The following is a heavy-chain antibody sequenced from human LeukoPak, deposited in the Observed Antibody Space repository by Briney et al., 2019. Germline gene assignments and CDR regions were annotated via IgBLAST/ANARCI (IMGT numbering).Heavy chain of an antibody. CDR2: IIPIFGTA. J-gene: IGHJ5*02. CDR3: ARLPLYSSSWYGWFDP. CDR1: GGTFSSYA. V-gene: IGHV1-69*06. Sequence: SVKVCCKASGGTFSSYAISWVRQAPGQGLEWMGGIIPIFGTANYAQKFQGRVTITADKSTSTAYMELSSLRSEDTAVYYCARLPLYSSSWYGWFDPWGQGTLVTVSS. D-gene: IGHD6-13*01.